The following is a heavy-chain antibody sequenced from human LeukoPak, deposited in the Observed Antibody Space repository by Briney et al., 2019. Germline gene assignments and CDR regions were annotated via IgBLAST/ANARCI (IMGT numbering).Heavy chain of an antibody. CDR2: IYYSGST. CDR1: GGSISSYY. CDR3: ARDRPSNNYGMDV. V-gene: IGHV4-59*01. Sequence: SETLSLTCTVSGGSISSYYWSWIRQPPGKGLXXIGYIYYSGSTNYNPSLKSRVTISVDTSKNQFSLKLSSVTAADTAVYYCARDRPSNNYGMDVWGQGTTVTVSS. J-gene: IGHJ6*02.